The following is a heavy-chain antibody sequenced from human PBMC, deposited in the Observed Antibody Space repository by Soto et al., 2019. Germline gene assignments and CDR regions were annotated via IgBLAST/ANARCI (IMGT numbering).Heavy chain of an antibody. D-gene: IGHD6-13*01. V-gene: IGHV4-59*01. CDR2: VYHTGAT. CDR1: GDSIRSSY. Sequence: SETLSLTCIVSGDSIRSSYWRWVRQPPGRGLEWIGYVYHTGATNSNPSLKSRATISAATSKNLFSLKLIPVTPADTAVYFCARDMSGGSSWYEFDSWGPGTMVTVSS. CDR3: ARDMSGGSSWYEFDS. J-gene: IGHJ1*01.